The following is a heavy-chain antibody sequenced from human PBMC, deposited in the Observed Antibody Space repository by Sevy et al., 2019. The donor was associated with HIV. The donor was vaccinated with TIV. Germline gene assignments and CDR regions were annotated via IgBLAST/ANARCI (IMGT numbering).Heavy chain of an antibody. CDR2: ISPSGHAI. J-gene: IGHJ3*01. Sequence: GGSLRLSCKASGLIFSNYEMNWVRQAPGKGLEWVSYISPSGHAIYYADSVKGRFTVSRDNAKNSLYLQMNSLRGDDTALYYCARDIDSSGYSYAFDLWGQGTMVTVSS. V-gene: IGHV3-48*03. D-gene: IGHD3-22*01. CDR1: GLIFSNYE. CDR3: ARDIDSSGYSYAFDL.